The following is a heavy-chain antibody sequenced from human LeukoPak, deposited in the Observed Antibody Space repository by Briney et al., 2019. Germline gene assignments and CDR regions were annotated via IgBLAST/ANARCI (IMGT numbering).Heavy chain of an antibody. J-gene: IGHJ3*02. CDR2: ISYDGNDK. CDR1: GFMFSEYS. V-gene: IGHV3-30-3*01. D-gene: IGHD3-16*01. Sequence: PGGSLRLSCAASGFMFSEYSMHWARQAPGKGLEWVAVISYDGNDKYYADSVKGRITVSRGNSKNTVFLLMNSLRPDDTAVFYCAREFGGAFDIWGQGTMVTVSS. CDR3: AREFGGAFDI.